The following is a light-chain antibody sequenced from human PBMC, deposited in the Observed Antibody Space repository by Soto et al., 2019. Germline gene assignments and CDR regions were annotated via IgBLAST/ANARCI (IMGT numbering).Light chain of an antibody. CDR3: SSYTTNSTPFV. CDR1: SSDVGGHNY. Sequence: QSALTQPASMSGSPGQSITVSCTGTSSDVGGHNYVSWYQHHPGKAPRLMIYDVSNRPSGVSNRFSASKSGNTASLTISGLQAEDEADYYCSSYTTNSTPFVFGTGTKLTVL. J-gene: IGLJ1*01. CDR2: DVS. V-gene: IGLV2-14*01.